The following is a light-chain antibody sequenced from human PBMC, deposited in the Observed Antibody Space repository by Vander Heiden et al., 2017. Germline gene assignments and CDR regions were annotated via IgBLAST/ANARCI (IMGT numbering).Light chain of an antibody. V-gene: IGKV6-21*01. CDR1: ESIGTR. CDR3: LQTSSLAYT. Sequence: DIVLTHSPDFHSVTPKERVTITSRASESIGTRCHLYQQKADQFPKVIIKYASQSFSGVPSRFSGSGSRTDFTINSNSLEAEDAAVYYCLQTSSLAYTFGQGTKLEIK. J-gene: IGKJ2*01. CDR2: YAS.